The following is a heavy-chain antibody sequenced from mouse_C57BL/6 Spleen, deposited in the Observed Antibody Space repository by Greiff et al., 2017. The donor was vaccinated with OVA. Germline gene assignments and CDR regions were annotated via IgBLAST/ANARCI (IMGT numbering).Heavy chain of an antibody. CDR3: ARGGLRTPYWYFDV. CDR2: IYPGDGDT. Sequence: QVQLQQSGPELVKPGASVKISCKASGYAFSSSWMNWVKQRPGKGLEWIGRIYPGDGDTNYNGKFKGKATLTADKSSSTAYMQLSSLTSEDSAVYFCARGGLRTPYWYFDVWGTGTTVTVSS. D-gene: IGHD3-1*01. V-gene: IGHV1-82*01. CDR1: GYAFSSSW. J-gene: IGHJ1*03.